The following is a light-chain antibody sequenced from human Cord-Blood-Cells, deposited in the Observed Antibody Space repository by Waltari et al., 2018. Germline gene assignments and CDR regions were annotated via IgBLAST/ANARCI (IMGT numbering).Light chain of an antibody. V-gene: IGKV4-1*01. CDR3: QQYYSTPLT. CDR2: WAS. CDR1: QSVLYSSNNENY. Sequence: DIVMTQSPDSLAVSLGERATINCKSSQSVLYSSNNENYLAWYQQKPGQPPKLLIYWASTRESGVPDRFSGNGSGTDFTLTISSLQAEDVAVYYCQQYYSTPLTFGGGTKVEIK. J-gene: IGKJ4*01.